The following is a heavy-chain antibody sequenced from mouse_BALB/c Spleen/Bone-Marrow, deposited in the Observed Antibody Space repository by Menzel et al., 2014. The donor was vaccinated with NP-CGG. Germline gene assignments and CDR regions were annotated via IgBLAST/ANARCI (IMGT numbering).Heavy chain of an antibody. D-gene: IGHD4-1*01. CDR3: ARERTGFDY. J-gene: IGHJ2*01. CDR1: GFTFSYFG. V-gene: IGHV5-17*02. Sequence: EVQGVESGGGLVQPGGSRELSCAASGFTFSYFGMHWVRQAPEKGLEWVAYISSGSSIIYYADTVKGRFTISRDNPKNTLFLQMTSLRSEDTAMYYCARERTGFDYWGQGTTLTVSS. CDR2: ISSGSSII.